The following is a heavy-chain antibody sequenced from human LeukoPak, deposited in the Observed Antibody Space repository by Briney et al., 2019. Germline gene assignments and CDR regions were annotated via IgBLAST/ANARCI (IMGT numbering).Heavy chain of an antibody. CDR2: IIPIFGTA. D-gene: IGHD2-2*01. CDR1: GGTFISYA. J-gene: IGHJ6*04. Sequence: GSSVKVSRKASGGTFISYAISWVRQAPGQGLEWMGGIIPIFGTANYAQKFQGRVTITADKSTSTAYMELSSLRSEDTAVYYCARDNIVVVPAAMGNYYYYGMDVWGKGTTVTVSS. V-gene: IGHV1-69*06. CDR3: ARDNIVVVPAAMGNYYYYGMDV.